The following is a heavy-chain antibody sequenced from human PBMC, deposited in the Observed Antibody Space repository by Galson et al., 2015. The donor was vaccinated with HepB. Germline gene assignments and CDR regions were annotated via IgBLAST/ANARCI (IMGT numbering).Heavy chain of an antibody. Sequence: SLRLSCAASGFTFSNYAMTWVRQAPGKGLEWVSGISGSGVNKYYADSVKGRFTVSRDNSKNTLYLQMNSLRLEDTAVYYCARSPYDFWSGLDPWGQGTLVTVSS. D-gene: IGHD3-3*01. V-gene: IGHV3-23*01. CDR2: ISGSGVNK. CDR1: GFTFSNYA. J-gene: IGHJ5*02. CDR3: ARSPYDFWSGLDP.